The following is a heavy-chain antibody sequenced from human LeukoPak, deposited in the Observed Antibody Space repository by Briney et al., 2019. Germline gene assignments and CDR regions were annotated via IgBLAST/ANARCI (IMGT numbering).Heavy chain of an antibody. D-gene: IGHD3-22*01. V-gene: IGHV3-20*04. CDR2: INWNGGST. Sequence: PGGSLRLSCAASGFTFDDYGMSWVRQAPGKGLEWVSGINWNGGSTGYADSVKGRFTISRDNAKNSLYLQMNSLRAEDTALYYCARDVETTRAVIVADWGQGTLVTVSS. CDR3: ARDVETTRAVIVAD. J-gene: IGHJ4*02. CDR1: GFTFDDYG.